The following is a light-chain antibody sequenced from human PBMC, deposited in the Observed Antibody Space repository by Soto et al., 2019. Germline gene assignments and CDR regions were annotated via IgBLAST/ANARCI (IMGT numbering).Light chain of an antibody. CDR1: QSVSSN. CDR3: QQYNNGPRT. CDR2: GAS. V-gene: IGKV3-15*01. J-gene: IGKJ2*01. Sequence: EIVMTQSPATLSVPPGERATLSCRASQSVSSNFAWYQQKPGQAPRLLIYGASTRATGIPARFSGSGSGTEFTLTISSLQSEDFAVYYGQQYNNGPRTFGQGTKLEIK.